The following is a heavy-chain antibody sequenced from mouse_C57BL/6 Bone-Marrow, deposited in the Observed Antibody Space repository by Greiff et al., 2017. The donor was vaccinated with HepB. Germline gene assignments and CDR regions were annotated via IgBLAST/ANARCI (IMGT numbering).Heavy chain of an antibody. CDR2: SRNKANDYTT. V-gene: IGHV7-1*01. J-gene: IGHJ1*03. Sequence: EVQLVESGGGLVQSGRSLRLSCATSGFTFSDFYMEWVRQAPGKGLEWIAASRNKANDYTTEYSASVKGRFIVSRDTSQSILYLQMNALRAEDTAIYYCARDADGYWGYFDVWGTGTTVTVSS. CDR1: GFTFSDFY. CDR3: ARDADGYWGYFDV. D-gene: IGHD2-3*01.